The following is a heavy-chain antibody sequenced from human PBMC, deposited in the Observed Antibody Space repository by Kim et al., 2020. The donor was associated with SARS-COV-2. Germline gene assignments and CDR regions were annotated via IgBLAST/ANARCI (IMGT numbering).Heavy chain of an antibody. V-gene: IGHV4-30-2*05. CDR3: ARFEDSSSWY. J-gene: IGHJ4*02. Sequence: STYYNPSLKRRVTISVETSKNLCSLKLSSVTAADTAVYYCARFEDSSSWYWGQGTLVTVSS. CDR2: ST. D-gene: IGHD6-13*01.